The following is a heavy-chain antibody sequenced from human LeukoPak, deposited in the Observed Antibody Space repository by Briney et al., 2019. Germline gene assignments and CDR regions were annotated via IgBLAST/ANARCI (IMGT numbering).Heavy chain of an antibody. CDR1: GGPISSYY. V-gene: IGHV4-59*01. D-gene: IGHD6-13*01. CDR3: ARGVYIAAAQYGY. Sequence: KTSETLSLTCTVSGGPISSYYWSWIRQPPGKGLEWIGYIYCSGTTNYNPSLKSRVTISVDTSKNQFSLKLSSVTAADTAVYYCARGVYIAAAQYGYWGQGTLVTVSS. J-gene: IGHJ4*02. CDR2: IYCSGTT.